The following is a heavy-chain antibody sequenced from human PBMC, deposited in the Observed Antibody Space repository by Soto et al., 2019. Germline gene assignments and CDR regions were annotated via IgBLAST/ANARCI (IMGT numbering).Heavy chain of an antibody. CDR3: ARDLGATILFDY. CDR2: INAGNGNT. Sequence: ASVKVSCKASGYTFTSYAMHRVRQAPGQRLEWMGWINAGNGNTKYSQKFQGRVTITRDTSASTAYMELSSLRSEDTAVYYCARDLGATILFDYWGQGTLVTVSS. D-gene: IGHD3-9*01. J-gene: IGHJ4*02. CDR1: GYTFTSYA. V-gene: IGHV1-3*01.